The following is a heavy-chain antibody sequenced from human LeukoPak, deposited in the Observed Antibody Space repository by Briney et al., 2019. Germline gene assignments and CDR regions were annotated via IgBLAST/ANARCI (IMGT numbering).Heavy chain of an antibody. CDR2: IYYSGST. J-gene: IGHJ4*02. CDR1: GGSLSRYY. D-gene: IGHD1-26*01. V-gene: IGHV4-59*01. CDR3: ARGIRIVGATHFDY. Sequence: ETLSLTCTGSGGSLSRYYWSWIRQPPGKGLEWIGYIYYSGSTNYNPSLKSRVTISVDTSKNQFSLKLSSVTAADTAVYYCARGIRIVGATHFDYWGQGTLVTVSS.